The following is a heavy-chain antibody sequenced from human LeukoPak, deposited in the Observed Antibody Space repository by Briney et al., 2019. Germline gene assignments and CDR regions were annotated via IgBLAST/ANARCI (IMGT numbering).Heavy chain of an antibody. CDR2: INPNSGGT. V-gene: IGHV1-2*02. CDR3: ARDRVHTGTTFFDY. J-gene: IGHJ4*02. CDR1: GYTFTGYY. Sequence: ASVKVSCKASGYTFTGYYMHWVRQAPGQGLAWVGWINPNSGGTNYTQKFQGRVTMTRDTSISTAYMELSRLRSHDTAVYYCARDRVHTGTTFFDYWGQGTLVTVSS. D-gene: IGHD1-1*01.